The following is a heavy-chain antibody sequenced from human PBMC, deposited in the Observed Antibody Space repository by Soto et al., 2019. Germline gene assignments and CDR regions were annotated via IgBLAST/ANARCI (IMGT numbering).Heavy chain of an antibody. J-gene: IGHJ5*02. D-gene: IGHD2-8*01. CDR1: GYTFTNYG. CDR3: ARDRVYNWFDP. CDR2: ISAYNDTA. V-gene: IGHV1-18*01. Sequence: QVQLVQSGAEVKKPGASVKVSCEASGYTFTNYGITWVRQAPGQGLEWMGWISAYNDTAHYAQNLQGRVTMTTDTSTSTAYMELRSLRSDDTAVYYCARDRVYNWFDPWGLGTLVTVSS.